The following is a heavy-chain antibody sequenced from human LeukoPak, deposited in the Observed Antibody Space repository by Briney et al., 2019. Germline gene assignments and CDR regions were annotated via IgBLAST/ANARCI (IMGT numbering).Heavy chain of an antibody. Sequence: ASVSVSCTAPGYTFSGSFMHWVRPAPGQGLEWMGLINPNSAGTMYAQKFQGRFTITRDTSINTAYMELGWLTSRDTAGYYCLREWINKAFDSWDQGTLVIVSS. D-gene: IGHD5-12*01. J-gene: IGHJ4*02. CDR1: GYTFSGSF. V-gene: IGHV1-2*02. CDR3: LREWINKAFDS. CDR2: INPNSAGT.